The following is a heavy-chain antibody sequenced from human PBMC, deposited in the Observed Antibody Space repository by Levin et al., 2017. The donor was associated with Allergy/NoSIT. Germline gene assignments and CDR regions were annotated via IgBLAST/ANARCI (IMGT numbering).Heavy chain of an antibody. Sequence: PSETLSLTCTVSGGSISSGGYYWSWIRQHPGKGLEWIGYIYYSGSTYYNPSLKSRVTISVDTSKNQFSLKLSSVTAADTAVYYCARALFKYCSSTSCYASAFDYWGQGTLVTVSS. D-gene: IGHD2-2*01. CDR3: ARALFKYCSSTSCYASAFDY. J-gene: IGHJ4*02. CDR1: GGSISSGGYY. V-gene: IGHV4-31*03. CDR2: IYYSGST.